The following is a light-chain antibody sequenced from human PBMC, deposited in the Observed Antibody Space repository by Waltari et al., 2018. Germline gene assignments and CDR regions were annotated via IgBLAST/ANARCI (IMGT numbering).Light chain of an antibody. CDR2: KAS. V-gene: IGKV1-12*01. Sequence: DIQMTQSPSSLSASVGDTVTITCRASQSISSWLDWYQQKPGNAPKLLIYKASSLQSGVPSRFSGSGSGTDFTLNISSLQPEDFATYYCLQYSSSPYSFGQGTKVEIK. CDR3: LQYSSSPYS. CDR1: QSISSW. J-gene: IGKJ2*03.